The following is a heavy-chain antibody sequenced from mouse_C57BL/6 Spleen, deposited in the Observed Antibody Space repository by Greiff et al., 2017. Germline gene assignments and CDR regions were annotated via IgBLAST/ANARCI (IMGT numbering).Heavy chain of an antibody. Sequence: QVQLQQPGAELVMPGASVKLSCKASGYTFTSYWMHWVKQRPGQGLEWIGEIDPSDSYTNYNQKFKGKSTLTVDKSSSTAYMPLSSLTSEDSAVYYCARGTNVSSPHWYFDVWGTGTTVTVSS. CDR2: IDPSDSYT. CDR1: GYTFTSYW. CDR3: ARGTNVSSPHWYFDV. V-gene: IGHV1-69*01. J-gene: IGHJ1*03. D-gene: IGHD1-1*01.